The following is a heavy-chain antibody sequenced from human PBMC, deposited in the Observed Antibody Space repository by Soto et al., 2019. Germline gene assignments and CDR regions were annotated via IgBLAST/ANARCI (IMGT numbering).Heavy chain of an antibody. V-gene: IGHV3-9*01. CDR2: ISWNGAAT. CDR1: GFTFDDYA. Sequence: EVQLVESGGVLVQPVVSLRLSCASSGFTFDDYAIHWVRQAPGKGLEWVSGISWNGAATGYMNSVKGRFSISRDNTKNTLYLQMNSLRSEDTAVYYCANLPLYGSGFDCWGQGTLVTVSS. D-gene: IGHD3-10*01. CDR3: ANLPLYGSGFDC. J-gene: IGHJ4*02.